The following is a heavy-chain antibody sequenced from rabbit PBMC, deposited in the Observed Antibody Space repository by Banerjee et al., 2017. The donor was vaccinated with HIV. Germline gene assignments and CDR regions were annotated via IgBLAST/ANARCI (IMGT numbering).Heavy chain of an antibody. V-gene: IGHV1S45*01. Sequence: QEQLVESGGGLVQPEGSLTLTCTASGFSFSSSYYMCWVRQAPGKGLEWIGYIYSGSGSTYYANWAKGRFTISKTSSTTVDLKMPSLTAADTATYFCARAIMGGYDGSGFGLWGQGTLVTVS. CDR3: ARAIMGGYDGSGFGL. CDR1: GFSFSSSYY. D-gene: IGHD4-2*01. CDR2: IYSGSGST. J-gene: IGHJ6*01.